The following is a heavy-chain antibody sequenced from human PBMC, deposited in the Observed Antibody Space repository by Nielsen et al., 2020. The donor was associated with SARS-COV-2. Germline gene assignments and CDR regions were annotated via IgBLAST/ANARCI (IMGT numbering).Heavy chain of an antibody. J-gene: IGHJ4*02. CDR1: GYTFTSYA. Sequence: ASVKVSCKASGYTFTSYAISWVRQAPGQGLEWMGWISAYNGNTNYAQNLQGRVTMTTDTSTGTAYMELRSLRSADTAVYYCARDAPYDFWSDSDYWGQGTLVTVSS. V-gene: IGHV1-18*01. CDR3: ARDAPYDFWSDSDY. CDR2: ISAYNGNT. D-gene: IGHD3-3*01.